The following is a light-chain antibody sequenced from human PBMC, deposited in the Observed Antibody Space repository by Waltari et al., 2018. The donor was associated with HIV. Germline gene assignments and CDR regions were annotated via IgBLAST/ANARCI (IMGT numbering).Light chain of an antibody. J-gene: IGKJ1*01. CDR2: GAS. Sequence: DIQMTQSPSSLSAFVGDRVSITCRASQSISSYLVWYQQKPGKAPKLLISGASGLRSGVPSRFSGDGSGTDFTLTISSLQPEDFATYYCQQSYALPATFGQGTKVEIK. CDR3: QQSYALPAT. V-gene: IGKV1-39*01. CDR1: QSISSY.